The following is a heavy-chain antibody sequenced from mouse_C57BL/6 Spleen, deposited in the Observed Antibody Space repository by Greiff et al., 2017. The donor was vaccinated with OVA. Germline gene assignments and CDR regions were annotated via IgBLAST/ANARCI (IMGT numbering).Heavy chain of an antibody. D-gene: IGHD1-1*01. V-gene: IGHV1-18*01. CDR2: INPNNGGT. CDR1: GYTFTDYN. Sequence: EVQLQQSGPELVKPGASVKIPCKASGYTFTDYNMDWVKQSHGKSLEWIGDINPNNGGTIYNQKFKGKATLTVDQSSSTAYMELRSLTSEDTAVYERDRDPIYDYYAMDYWGQGTSVTVSS. J-gene: IGHJ4*01. CDR3: DRDPIYDYYAMDY.